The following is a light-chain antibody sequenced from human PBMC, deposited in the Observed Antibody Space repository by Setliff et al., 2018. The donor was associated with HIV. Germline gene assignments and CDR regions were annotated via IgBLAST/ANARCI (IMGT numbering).Light chain of an antibody. CDR3: CSYAGSSTFV. CDR1: SSDVGSYDL. J-gene: IGLJ1*01. Sequence: QSVLTQPASVSGSPGQSITISCTGTSSDVGSYDLVSWYQQHPGKAPKVMIYEVSKRPSGVSNRFSGSKSGNTASLTISGLQAEDDADYYCCSYAGSSTFVFGIGTKVTVL. CDR2: EVS. V-gene: IGLV2-23*02.